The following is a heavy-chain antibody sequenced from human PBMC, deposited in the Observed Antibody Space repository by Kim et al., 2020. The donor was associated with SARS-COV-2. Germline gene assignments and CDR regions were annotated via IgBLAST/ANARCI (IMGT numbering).Heavy chain of an antibody. J-gene: IGHJ4*02. V-gene: IGHV1-8*01. Sequence: YAQKCQGRATMTRNTSISTAYMELSSLRSEDTAVYYCARALTTVVTVGGYWGQGTLVTVSS. CDR3: ARALTTVVTVGGY. D-gene: IGHD4-17*01.